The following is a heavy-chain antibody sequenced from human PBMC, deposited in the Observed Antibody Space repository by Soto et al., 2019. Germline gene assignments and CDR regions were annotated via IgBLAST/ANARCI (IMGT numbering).Heavy chain of an antibody. J-gene: IGHJ6*02. D-gene: IGHD3-10*01. CDR3: ASVVRDNYGMDV. Sequence: GGSLRLSCAASGFTFSSYGMHWVRQAPGKGLEWVAVISYNGSNKYYADSVKGRFTISRDNSKNTLYLQMNSLRAEDTAVYYCASVVRDNYGMDVWGQGTTVTVSS. V-gene: IGHV3-30*03. CDR2: ISYNGSNK. CDR1: GFTFSSYG.